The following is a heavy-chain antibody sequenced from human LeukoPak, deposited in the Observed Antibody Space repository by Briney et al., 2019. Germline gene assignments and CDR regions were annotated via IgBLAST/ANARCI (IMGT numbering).Heavy chain of an antibody. CDR3: ARVEPFYCRSTSCYTLGY. CDR1: GGTFSSYA. D-gene: IGHD2-2*02. V-gene: IGHV1-69*05. Sequence: SGKVSCKASGGTFSSYAISWVRQAPGQGLEWMGGIIPIFGTANYAQKFQGRVTITTDESTSTAYMELSSLRSEDTAVYYCARVEPFYCRSTSCYTLGYWGQGTLVTVSS. J-gene: IGHJ4*02. CDR2: IIPIFGTA.